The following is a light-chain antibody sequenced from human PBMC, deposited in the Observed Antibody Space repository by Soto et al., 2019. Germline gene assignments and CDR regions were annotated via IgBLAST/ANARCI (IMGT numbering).Light chain of an antibody. CDR1: QSFNNW. J-gene: IGKJ1*01. CDR2: KAS. Sequence: DIQMTQSPSTLSASVGDRVTITCRASQSFNNWLAWYQQKPGKAPKLFIFKASTLESGVPSRFSGRGSGTEYTISISSLQPDDFATYFGQQYESFPRTFGQGTKVEIK. CDR3: QQYESFPRT. V-gene: IGKV1-5*03.